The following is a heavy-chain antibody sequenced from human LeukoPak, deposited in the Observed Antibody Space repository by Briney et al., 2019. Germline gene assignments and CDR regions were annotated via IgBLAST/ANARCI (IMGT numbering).Heavy chain of an antibody. J-gene: IGHJ4*02. CDR3: ARITEYYFDY. Sequence: PSETLSLTCTVSGGSISSYYWSWIRQPPGKGLEWIGYIYYSGSTNYNPSLKSRATISVDTSKNQSSLKLSSVTAADTAVYCCARITEYYFDYWGQGTLVTVSS. CDR2: IYYSGST. D-gene: IGHD3-16*01. V-gene: IGHV4-59*01. CDR1: GGSISSYY.